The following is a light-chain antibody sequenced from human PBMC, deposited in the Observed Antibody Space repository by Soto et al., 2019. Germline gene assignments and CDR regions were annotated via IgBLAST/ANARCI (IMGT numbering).Light chain of an antibody. V-gene: IGKV1-5*01. CDR1: QSISTW. CDR3: QHYSTYPWT. J-gene: IGKJ1*01. CDR2: GAS. Sequence: DIQMTQSPSTLSASVGDRVTITCRASQSISTWLTWYQQKPGKAPKVLIYGASSLESGVPSRFSGSGSGTEFTFTITSLQPGDSATYYFQHYSTYPWTFGQGTKVDIK.